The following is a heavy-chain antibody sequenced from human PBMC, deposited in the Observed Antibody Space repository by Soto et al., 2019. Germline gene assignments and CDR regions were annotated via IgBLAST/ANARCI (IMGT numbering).Heavy chain of an antibody. D-gene: IGHD4-17*01. J-gene: IGHJ5*02. V-gene: IGHV1-69*02. Sequence: QVQLVQSGAEVKKPGSSVKVSCKASGGTFSSYTISWVRQAPGQGLEWMGRIIPILGIANYAQKFQGRVTITADKSTSTAYMERSSLRSEDTAVYYCARFPSAVTTFFDPWGQGTLVTVSS. CDR2: IIPILGIA. CDR3: ARFPSAVTTFFDP. CDR1: GGTFSSYT.